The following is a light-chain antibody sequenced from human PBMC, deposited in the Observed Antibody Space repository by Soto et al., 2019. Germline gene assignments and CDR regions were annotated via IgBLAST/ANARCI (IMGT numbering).Light chain of an antibody. CDR3: CSYTSSTTPL. V-gene: IGLV2-14*01. CDR1: SSDIGGYNF. J-gene: IGLJ3*02. CDR2: EVN. Sequence: QSVLTQPASVSGSPGQSITISCTGTSSDIGGYNFVSWYQHHPGKAPKLMIYEVNNRPSGVSSRFSGSKSGNTASLTISGLQAEDEADYYCCSYTSSTTPLFGGGTQLTVL.